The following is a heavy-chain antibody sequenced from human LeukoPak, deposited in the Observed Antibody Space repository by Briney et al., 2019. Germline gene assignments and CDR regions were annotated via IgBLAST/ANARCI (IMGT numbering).Heavy chain of an antibody. D-gene: IGHD6-19*01. Sequence: KPSETLSLTCTVSGGSISSYYWSWIRQPPGKGLEWIGYISYRGSTKYNPSLKSRVTISVDTSKNQFSLKLNSVSAADTAVYYCAREHVGTRIAVAGTGGFDYWGQGTLVTVSS. V-gene: IGHV4-59*01. CDR1: GGSISSYY. CDR3: AREHVGTRIAVAGTGGFDY. J-gene: IGHJ4*02. CDR2: ISYRGST.